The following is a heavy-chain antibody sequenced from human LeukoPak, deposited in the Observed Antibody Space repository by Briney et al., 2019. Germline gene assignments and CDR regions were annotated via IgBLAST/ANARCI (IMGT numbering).Heavy chain of an antibody. J-gene: IGHJ4*02. V-gene: IGHV3-7*01. CDR3: AKVAKYYYGPETYYFFEQ. D-gene: IGHD3-10*01. Sequence: GGSLRLSCAASGFTFTTYWMSWVRQAPGKRLEWVANINQDGTEKYYVDSVKGRFTISRDYAKKSLFLQMNSLRVEDTAVYYCAKVAKYYYGPETYYFFEQWGQGTPVTAAS. CDR2: INQDGTEK. CDR1: GFTFTTYW.